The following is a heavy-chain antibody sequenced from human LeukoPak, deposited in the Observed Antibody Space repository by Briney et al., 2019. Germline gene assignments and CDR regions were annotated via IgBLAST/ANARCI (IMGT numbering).Heavy chain of an antibody. J-gene: IGHJ5*02. CDR1: GGSISSYY. D-gene: IGHD6-6*01. V-gene: IGHV4-4*09. CDR3: ARSPNYSSSSKFDP. CDR2: IYTSGST. Sequence: PSETLSLTCTVSGGSISSYYWSWIRQPPGKGLEGIGYIYTSGSTNYNPSLKSRVTISVDTSKNQFSLKLSSVTAADTAVYYCARSPNYSSSSKFDPWGQGTLVTVSS.